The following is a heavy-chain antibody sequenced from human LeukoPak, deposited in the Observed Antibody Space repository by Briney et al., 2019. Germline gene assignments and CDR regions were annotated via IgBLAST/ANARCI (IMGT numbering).Heavy chain of an antibody. Sequence: PGGSLRLSCAASGFTFDSYAMSWVRQVPGKGLAWVSAISGTGGNTFYAGPVKGRFTISRDNSKNTLYLQMNSLRVEDTAVYYCAKGGDSGTYYYSWFDPWGQGTLVTVSS. CDR3: AKGGDSGTYYYSWFDP. CDR2: ISGTGGNT. J-gene: IGHJ5*02. D-gene: IGHD3-22*01. CDR1: GFTFDSYA. V-gene: IGHV3-23*01.